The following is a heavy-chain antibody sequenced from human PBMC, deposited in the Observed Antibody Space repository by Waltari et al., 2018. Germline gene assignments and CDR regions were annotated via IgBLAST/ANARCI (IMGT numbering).Heavy chain of an antibody. CDR2: IYPGDSDT. CDR3: ARHPRLQWELFPFDY. CDR1: GYSFTSYW. D-gene: IGHD1-26*01. J-gene: IGHJ4*03. V-gene: IGHV5-51*01. Sequence: EVQLVQSGAEVKKPGESLKISCKGSGYSFTSYWIGWVRQMPGKGLEWMGIIYPGDSDTRYSPSFQGQVTISADKSISTAYLQWSSLKASDTAMYYCARHPRLQWELFPFDYWGQGTTVTVSS.